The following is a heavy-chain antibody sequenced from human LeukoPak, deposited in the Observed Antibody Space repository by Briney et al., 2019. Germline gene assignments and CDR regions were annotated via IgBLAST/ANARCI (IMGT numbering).Heavy chain of an antibody. CDR2: VSTTNDKA. CDR1: GYTFTSYS. Sequence: ASVKLSCKPSGYTFTSYSFSWVRQAPGQGLEWLGWVSTTNDKANYAQKPQGRVNMTTDTSTSTAYMELRSLSSDDTAVYYGARGGWDGYNSHDAFDIWGQGTTVTVSS. CDR3: ARGGWDGYNSHDAFDI. V-gene: IGHV1-18*01. D-gene: IGHD5-24*01. J-gene: IGHJ3*02.